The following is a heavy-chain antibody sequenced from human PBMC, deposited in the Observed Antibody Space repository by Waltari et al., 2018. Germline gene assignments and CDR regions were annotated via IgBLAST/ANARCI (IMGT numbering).Heavy chain of an antibody. CDR3: ASLLTGIDY. J-gene: IGHJ4*02. V-gene: IGHV4-30-4*08. CDR2: IYYSGST. CDR1: GGSTSSGDYF. Sequence: QVQLQESGPGLVKPSQTLYLNCTFSGGSTSSGDYFWNWIRQPPGKGLEWIGYIYYSGSTYYNPSLQSRVTISVDTSKNQFSLKLTSVTAAATAVYYCASLLTGIDYWGQGTLVTVSS. D-gene: IGHD7-27*01.